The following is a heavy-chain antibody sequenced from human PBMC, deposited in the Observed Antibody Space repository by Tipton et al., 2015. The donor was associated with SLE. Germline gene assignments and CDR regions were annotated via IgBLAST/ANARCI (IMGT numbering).Heavy chain of an antibody. V-gene: IGHV1-2*02. CDR1: GYTFPGYF. J-gene: IGHJ3*02. D-gene: IGHD1-26*01. Sequence: QLVQSGPEVKKPGASVKVSCKASGYTFPGYFIHWVRQVPGQGLEWMGWINPNSGDTKYAQRFQGRVTMTRDTSISTAYMELSRLRSDDTAVYYCARDRELALWAFDIWGQGTMVTVSS. CDR3: ARDRELALWAFDI. CDR2: INPNSGDT.